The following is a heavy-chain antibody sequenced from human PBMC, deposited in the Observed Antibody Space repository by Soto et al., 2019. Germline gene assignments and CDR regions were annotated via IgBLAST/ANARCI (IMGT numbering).Heavy chain of an antibody. CDR3: VKDNVGVYCSGGSCYFDY. Sequence: EVHLVESGGGLAQPGRSLRLSCVASGFSLDHYAMHWVRQAPGKGPEWVSGISWDSGVIDYADSVRGRFTISRDNAKNSLYLQMTSLRAEDTALYYCVKDNVGVYCSGGSCYFDYWGQGSLVTVSS. D-gene: IGHD2-15*01. V-gene: IGHV3-9*01. CDR1: GFSLDHYA. J-gene: IGHJ4*02. CDR2: ISWDSGVI.